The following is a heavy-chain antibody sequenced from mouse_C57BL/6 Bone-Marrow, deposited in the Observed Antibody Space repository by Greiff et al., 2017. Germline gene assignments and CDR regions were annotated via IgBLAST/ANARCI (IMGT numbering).Heavy chain of an antibody. CDR1: GYTFTSYW. Sequence: VQLQESGAELVKPGASVKMSCKASGYTFTSYWITWVKQRPGQGLEWIGDIYPGSGSTNYNEKFKSKATLTVDTSSSTAYMQLSSLTSEDSAVYYCARWPVAYWGQGTLVTVSA. J-gene: IGHJ3*01. V-gene: IGHV1-55*01. CDR3: ARWPVAY. CDR2: IYPGSGST.